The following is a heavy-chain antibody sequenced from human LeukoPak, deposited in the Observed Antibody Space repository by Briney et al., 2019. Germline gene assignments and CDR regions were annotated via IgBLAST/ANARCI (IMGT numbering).Heavy chain of an antibody. D-gene: IGHD6-13*01. CDR1: GGSISGYY. V-gene: IGHV4-4*07. CDR3: ARGGDSSSWYGGFDS. J-gene: IGHJ4*02. CDR2: IYISGRS. Sequence: SETLSLTCTVSGGSISGYYWSWIRQPAGKGLEWIGRIYISGRSDYKSSLKSRVTTSGDTSKNQFSLKLSSVTAADTAVYYCARGGDSSSWYGGFDSWGQGTLVTVSS.